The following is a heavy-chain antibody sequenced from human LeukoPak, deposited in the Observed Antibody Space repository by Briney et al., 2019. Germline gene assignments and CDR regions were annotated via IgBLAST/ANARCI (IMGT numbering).Heavy chain of an antibody. CDR3: ARGDSGSYADRGHFDY. Sequence: MPSETLSLTCTVSGGSISSSSYYWGWIRQPPGKGLEWIGSIYYSGSTYYNPSLKSRVTISVDTSKNQFSLKLSSVTAADTAVYYCARGDSGSYADRGHFDYWGQGTLVTVSS. J-gene: IGHJ4*02. V-gene: IGHV4-39*07. CDR1: GGSISSSSYY. CDR2: IYYSGST. D-gene: IGHD1-26*01.